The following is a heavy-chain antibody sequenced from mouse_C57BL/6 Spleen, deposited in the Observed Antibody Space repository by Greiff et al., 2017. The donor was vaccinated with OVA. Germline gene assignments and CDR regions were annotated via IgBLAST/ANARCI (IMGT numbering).Heavy chain of an antibody. J-gene: IGHJ3*01. V-gene: IGHV5-6*01. CDR2: ISSGGSYT. CDR3: ARQGDYGSSPWFAD. Sequence: EVMLVESGGDLVKPGGSLKLSCAASGFTFSSYGLSWVRQTPDKRLEWVATISSGGSYTYSPDSVKGRFTLSRDNAKNTLYLQMSSLKSEDTAMYYGARQGDYGSSPWFADWGQGTLVTVSA. CDR1: GFTFSSYG. D-gene: IGHD1-1*01.